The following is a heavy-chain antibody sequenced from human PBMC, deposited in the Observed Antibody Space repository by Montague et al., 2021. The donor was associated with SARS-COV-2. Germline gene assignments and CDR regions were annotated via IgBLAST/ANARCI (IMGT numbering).Heavy chain of an antibody. CDR2: IYWDDDK. Sequence: ALVKPTQTLTLTCTFSGFSLSTSGVGVGWIRQPPGKALEWLALIYWDDDKRYSPSLKSRLTITKDTSKNQVVLTMTNMDPVDTATYYCAHKSAMFTASYFDYWGQGTLVTVSS. J-gene: IGHJ4*02. CDR3: AHKSAMFTASYFDY. CDR1: GFSLSTSGVG. D-gene: IGHD5-18*01. V-gene: IGHV2-5*02.